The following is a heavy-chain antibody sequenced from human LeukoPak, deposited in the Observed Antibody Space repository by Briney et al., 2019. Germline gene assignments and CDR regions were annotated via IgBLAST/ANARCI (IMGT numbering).Heavy chain of an antibody. D-gene: IGHD3-22*01. CDR1: GGSISSYY. Sequence: PSETLSLTCTVSGGSISSYYWSWIRQPAGKGLEWIGRIYTSGSTNYNPSLKSRVTISVDTSKNQFSLKLSSVTAADTAVYYCARVRGTMIAGIMDVWGKGTTVAVSS. CDR2: IYTSGST. CDR3: ARVRGTMIAGIMDV. V-gene: IGHV4-4*07. J-gene: IGHJ6*03.